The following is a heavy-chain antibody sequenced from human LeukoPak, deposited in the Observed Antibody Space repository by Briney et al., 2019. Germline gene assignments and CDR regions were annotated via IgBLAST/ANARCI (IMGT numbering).Heavy chain of an antibody. CDR2: IRYDGSNK. J-gene: IGHJ4*02. V-gene: IGHV3-30*02. CDR1: GFTFSSYG. CDR3: AKDYVWFGELFTYFDY. Sequence: GGSLRLSCAASGFTFSSYGMHWVRQAPGKGLEWVAFIRYDGSNKYYADSVKGRFTISRDNSKNTLYLQMNSLRAGDTAVYYCAKDYVWFGELFTYFDYWGQGTLVTVSS. D-gene: IGHD3-10*01.